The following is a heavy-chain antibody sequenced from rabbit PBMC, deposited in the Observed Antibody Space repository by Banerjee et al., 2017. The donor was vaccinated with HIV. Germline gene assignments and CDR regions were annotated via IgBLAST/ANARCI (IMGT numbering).Heavy chain of an antibody. CDR2: IYAGSSGST. J-gene: IGHJ4*01. CDR1: GFSFSSSYW. Sequence: QEQLEESGGDLVQPEGSLTLTCTASGFSFSSSYWICWVRQAPGKGLEWIACIYAGSSGSTYYASWAKGRFTISKTSSTTVTLQMTSLTAADTATYFCARHVSGGYGSNLWGQGTLVTVS. CDR3: ARHVSGGYGSNL. V-gene: IGHV1S45*01. D-gene: IGHD1-1*01.